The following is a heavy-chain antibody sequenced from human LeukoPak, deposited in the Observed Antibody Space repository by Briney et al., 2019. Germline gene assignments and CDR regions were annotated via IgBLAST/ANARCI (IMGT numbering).Heavy chain of an antibody. V-gene: IGHV4-34*01. CDR3: AGGGPCGSGSYYVRSASRRSYYFDY. CDR2: INHSGST. J-gene: IGHJ4*02. D-gene: IGHD3-10*01. Sequence: SETLSLTCAVYGGSFSGYYWSWIRQPPGKGLEWIGEINHSGSTNYNPSLKSRVTISVDTSKNQFSLKLSSVTAADTAVYYCAGGGPCGSGSYYVRSASRRSYYFDYWGQGTLVTVSS. CDR1: GGSFSGYY.